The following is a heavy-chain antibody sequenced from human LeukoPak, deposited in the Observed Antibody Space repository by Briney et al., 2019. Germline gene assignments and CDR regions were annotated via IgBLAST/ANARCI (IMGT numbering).Heavy chain of an antibody. CDR1: GGSFSGYY. V-gene: IGHV4-34*01. J-gene: IGHJ5*02. Sequence: SETQSLTCAVYGGSFSGYYWSWIRQPPGKGLEWIGGINHSGSTNYNPSLKSRVTISVDTSKNQFSLKLSSVTAADTAVYYCARGLRRNGRFGELLLGHLRFPWFDPWGQGTLVTVSS. CDR2: INHSGST. CDR3: ARGLRRNGRFGELLLGHLRFPWFDP. D-gene: IGHD3-10*01.